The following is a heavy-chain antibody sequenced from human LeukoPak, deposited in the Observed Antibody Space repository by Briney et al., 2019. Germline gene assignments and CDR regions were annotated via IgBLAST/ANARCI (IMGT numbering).Heavy chain of an antibody. CDR1: GGSITNSTYY. J-gene: IGHJ4*02. Sequence: SETLSLTCIVSGGSITNSTYYWAWIRQPPGKGLESIGTIFYRGTTFYNPSLKSRVTISVDSSNNQFSLKLTSVTAADTAVYYCARLLFQTVVALFDYWGQGARVTVSS. CDR2: IFYRGTT. V-gene: IGHV4-39*07. CDR3: ARLLFQTVVALFDY. D-gene: IGHD2-21*02.